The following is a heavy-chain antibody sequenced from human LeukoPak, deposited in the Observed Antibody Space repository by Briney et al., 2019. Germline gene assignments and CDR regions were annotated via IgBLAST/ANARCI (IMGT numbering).Heavy chain of an antibody. V-gene: IGHV1-2*02. CDR2: INPNSGGT. Sequence: ASVKVSCKASGYTFTGYYMHWVRQAPGQGLEWMGWINPNSGGTNYAQKFQGRVTMTRDTSISTAYMELSRLRSDDTAVYYCAREQPSGSYTVYYSTGMDVGDRGPTVT. CDR3: AREQPSGSYTVYYSTGMDV. D-gene: IGHD1-26*01. J-gene: IGHJ6*02. CDR1: GYTFTGYY.